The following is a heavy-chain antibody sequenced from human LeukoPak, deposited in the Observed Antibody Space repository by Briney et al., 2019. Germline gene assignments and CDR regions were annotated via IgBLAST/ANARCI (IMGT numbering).Heavy chain of an antibody. CDR3: ASSRGHYFDY. J-gene: IGHJ4*02. D-gene: IGHD2-15*01. CDR1: GGSISSYY. Sequence: KASETLSLTCTVSGGSISSYYWSWIRQPPGKGLEWIGFIYYSGRTYYNPSLTNRVSISVDTSKNQCSLKLTSVSAADTAVYYCASSRGHYFDYWGPGTLVTVSS. V-gene: IGHV4-30-4*01. CDR2: IYYSGRT.